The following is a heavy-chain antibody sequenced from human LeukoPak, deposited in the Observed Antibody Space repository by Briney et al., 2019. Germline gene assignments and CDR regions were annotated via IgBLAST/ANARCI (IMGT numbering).Heavy chain of an antibody. D-gene: IGHD5-12*01. V-gene: IGHV3-48*01. CDR2: ISSGGSTI. CDR1: GFIFSSYE. J-gene: IGHJ6*03. Sequence: GGSLRLSCAASGFIFSSYEMNWLRQAPGKGLEWLSYISSGGSTIYYADSVKGRFTISRDNSKNTLYLQMNSLRAEDTAVHYCAKQGLRSDYYYYMDVWGKGTTVTISS. CDR3: AKQGLRSDYYYYMDV.